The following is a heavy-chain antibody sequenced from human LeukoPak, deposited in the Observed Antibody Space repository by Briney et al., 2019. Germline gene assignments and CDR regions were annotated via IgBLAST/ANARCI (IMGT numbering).Heavy chain of an antibody. V-gene: IGHV3-20*04. CDR3: ARGANSGSYRSDY. CDR2: INWNGGST. CDR1: GFTFDDYA. D-gene: IGHD1-26*01. J-gene: IGHJ4*02. Sequence: GGSLRLSCAASGFTFDDYAMTWVRQAPGKGLEWVSGINWNGGSTGYADSVKGRFTISRDNAKNSLCLQMNSLSAEDTALYYCARGANSGSYRSDYWGQGTLVTVSS.